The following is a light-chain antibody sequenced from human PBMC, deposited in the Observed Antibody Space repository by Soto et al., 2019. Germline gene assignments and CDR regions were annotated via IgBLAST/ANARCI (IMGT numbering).Light chain of an antibody. Sequence: QSALTQPASVSGSPGQSITISCTGTSSDVGSYNHVSWYQQHPGKAPKLMIYEVSKRPSGVSNRFSGSKSGNTASLTISGLQAEDEADYYCCSYTGSSTEVFGGGTKLTVL. CDR1: SSDVGSYNH. CDR2: EVS. CDR3: CSYTGSSTEV. J-gene: IGLJ2*01. V-gene: IGLV2-23*02.